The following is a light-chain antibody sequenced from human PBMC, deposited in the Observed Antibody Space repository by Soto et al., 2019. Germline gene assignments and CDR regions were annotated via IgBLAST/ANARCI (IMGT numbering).Light chain of an antibody. Sequence: DIQMTQSPSTLSASVGDRVTITCRASQSISTRLAWYQQKPGKAPKLLIYKASSLESGVPSRFSGSGSGTEFTLTISSLQPDDFATYYSQQYNSYPWTFGQGTKVEIK. V-gene: IGKV1-5*03. CDR2: KAS. CDR1: QSISTR. CDR3: QQYNSYPWT. J-gene: IGKJ1*01.